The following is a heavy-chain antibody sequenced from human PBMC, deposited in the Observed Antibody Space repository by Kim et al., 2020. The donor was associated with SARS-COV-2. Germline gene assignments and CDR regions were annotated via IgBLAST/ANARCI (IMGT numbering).Heavy chain of an antibody. V-gene: IGHV4-30-2*05. CDR3: ARDRGYSSGHDAFDI. J-gene: IGHJ3*02. D-gene: IGHD6-19*01. Sequence: PSLKSRVTISVDTSKNQFSLKLSSVTAADTAVYYCARDRGYSSGHDAFDIWGQGTMVTVSS.